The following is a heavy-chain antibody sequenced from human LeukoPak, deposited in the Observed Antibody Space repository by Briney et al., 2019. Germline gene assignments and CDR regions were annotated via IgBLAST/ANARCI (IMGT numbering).Heavy chain of an antibody. CDR3: AKSPYRGGSSWTEFDY. J-gene: IGHJ4*02. CDR1: GFTFFNYG. D-gene: IGHD6-13*01. Sequence: GGSLRLSCAASGFTFFNYGIHWVRQAPGKGLEWVAFIRYDGSDKYYADSVKGRFTISRDSSKNMVHLQMDSLRDEDTAVYYCAKSPYRGGSSWTEFDYWGQGTLVTVSS. CDR2: IRYDGSDK. V-gene: IGHV3-30*02.